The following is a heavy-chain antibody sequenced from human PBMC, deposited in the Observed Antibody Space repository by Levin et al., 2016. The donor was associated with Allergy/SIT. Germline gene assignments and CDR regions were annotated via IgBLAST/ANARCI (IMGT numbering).Heavy chain of an antibody. V-gene: IGHV4-59*01. D-gene: IGHD1-1*01. CDR1: GDSISNYF. Sequence: SETLSLTCSVSGDSISNYFWNWIRQPPGKGLEWIGYISSSGGTTYNPSLKSRVTMSVDSSKNHFSLSLTSVTAADTAVYYCARVGKNWNDAYHWYFDFWGRGTLVSVSS. CDR3: ARVGKNWNDAYHWYFDF. J-gene: IGHJ2*01. CDR2: ISSSGGT.